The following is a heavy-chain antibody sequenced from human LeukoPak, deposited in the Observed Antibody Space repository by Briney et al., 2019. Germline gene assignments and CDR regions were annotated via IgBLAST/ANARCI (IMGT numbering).Heavy chain of an antibody. V-gene: IGHV3-23*01. CDR3: ARSRFGKYYFDY. CDR1: GFTFSSYA. D-gene: IGHD3-10*02. CDR2: ISGSGGST. Sequence: GGSLRLSCAASGFTFSSYAMSWVRQAPGKGLEWVSAISGSGGSTYYADSVKGRLTISRDNSKNTLYLQMNSLRAEDTAVYYCARSRFGKYYFDYWGQGTLVTVSS. J-gene: IGHJ4*02.